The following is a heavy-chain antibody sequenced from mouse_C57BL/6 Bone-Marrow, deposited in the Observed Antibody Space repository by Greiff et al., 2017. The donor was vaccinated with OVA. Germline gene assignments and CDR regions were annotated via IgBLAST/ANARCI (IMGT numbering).Heavy chain of an antibody. CDR3: ARCFDGYYFDY. V-gene: IGHV1-81*01. Sequence: QVQLQQSGAELARPGASVKLSCKASGYTFTSYGISWVKQRTGQGLEWIGEIYPRSGNTYYNEKFKGKATLTADKSSSTAYIELRSLTSEDSAVYFCARCFDGYYFDYWGQGTTLTVSS. J-gene: IGHJ2*01. CDR2: IYPRSGNT. CDR1: GYTFTSYG. D-gene: IGHD2-3*01.